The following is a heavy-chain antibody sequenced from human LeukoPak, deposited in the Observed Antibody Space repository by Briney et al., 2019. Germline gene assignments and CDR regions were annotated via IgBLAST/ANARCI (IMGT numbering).Heavy chain of an antibody. CDR2: IYSTGST. J-gene: IGHJ4*02. D-gene: IGHD6-19*01. V-gene: IGHV4-59*10. Sequence: SETLSLTCTVSGGSISSDYWNWIWQPAGRGLGWVGRIYSTGSTNYNPSLKSRVTMSVDTSKNQFSLKLSSVTAADTAVYYCARYSSGWYGDFDYWGQGTLVTVSS. CDR1: GGSISSDY. CDR3: ARYSSGWYGDFDY.